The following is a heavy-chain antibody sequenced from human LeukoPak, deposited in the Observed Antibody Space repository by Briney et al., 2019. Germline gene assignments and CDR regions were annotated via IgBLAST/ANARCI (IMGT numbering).Heavy chain of an antibody. CDR2: ISGSSTYI. D-gene: IGHD4-17*01. CDR3: AKDLYGDYGGIDY. CDR1: GFTFSSYS. V-gene: IGHV3-21*04. J-gene: IGHJ4*02. Sequence: GGSLRLSCAASGFTFSSYSMNWVRQAPGKGLEWVSSISGSSTYIYYADSLKGRFTISRDNAKNSLYLQMNSLRAEDTAIYYCAKDLYGDYGGIDYWGQGTLVTVSS.